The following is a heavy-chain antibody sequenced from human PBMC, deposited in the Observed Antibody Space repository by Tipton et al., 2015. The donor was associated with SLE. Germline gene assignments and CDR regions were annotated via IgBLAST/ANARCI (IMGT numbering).Heavy chain of an antibody. Sequence: QVQLVQSGAEVKKPGSSVKVSCKASGGTFSSYAINWVRQAPGQGLEWMGRIISIFGTTNYAQKFQGRVTITADESTSTAYMELSSLRSEDTGVYYCARGGWGMVGAPDYWGQGTQVIVSS. CDR1: GGTFSSYA. V-gene: IGHV1-69*18. J-gene: IGHJ4*02. D-gene: IGHD1-26*01. CDR2: IISIFGTT. CDR3: ARGGWGMVGAPDY.